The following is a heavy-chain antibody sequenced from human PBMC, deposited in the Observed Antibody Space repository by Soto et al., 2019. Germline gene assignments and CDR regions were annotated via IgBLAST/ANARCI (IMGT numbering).Heavy chain of an antibody. CDR1: GFTFSNYW. V-gene: IGHV3-74*01. CDR2: ISHDGSGT. D-gene: IGHD4-17*01. CDR3: ARVVKAGDYGDYGRYYFDY. Sequence: EVEVVESGGGLVQPGGSLRLSCAASGFTFSNYWMHWVRQVPGRGLVWVSRISHDGSGTSYGDSVRGRFTITRDNAKNTVYLQMNSLRSDDTAVYYCARVVKAGDYGDYGRYYFDYWGHGTLVTVSS. J-gene: IGHJ4*01.